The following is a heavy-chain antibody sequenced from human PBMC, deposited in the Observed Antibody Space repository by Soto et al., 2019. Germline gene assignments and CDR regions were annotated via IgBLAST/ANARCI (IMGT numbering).Heavy chain of an antibody. D-gene: IGHD6-19*01. CDR3: AYSTGWYRHDV. V-gene: IGHV4-4*02. J-gene: IGHJ3*01. CDR1: GDSISSPKW. CDR2: LLHGGTT. Sequence: QVQLQESGPGLVKPSGTLSLTCAVSGDSISSPKWWTWLRQPPGKGLEWIGDLLHGGTTNYNPSLKSRVSLSVDTSPNQFSLNLTSVTAADTDIYYCAYSTGWYRHDVWGQGTSVTVSS.